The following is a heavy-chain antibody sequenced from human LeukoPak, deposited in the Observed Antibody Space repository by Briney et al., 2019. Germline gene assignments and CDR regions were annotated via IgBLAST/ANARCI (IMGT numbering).Heavy chain of an antibody. CDR3: ARELPYTRRLDY. Sequence: SETLSLTCAVYGGSFSGYYWSWIRQPPGKGLEWIGEINHSGSTNYNPSLKSRVTISVDTSKNQFPLKLSSVTAADTAVYYCARELPYTRRLDYWGQGTLVTVSS. J-gene: IGHJ4*02. CDR1: GGSFSGYY. D-gene: IGHD5-24*01. V-gene: IGHV4-34*01. CDR2: INHSGST.